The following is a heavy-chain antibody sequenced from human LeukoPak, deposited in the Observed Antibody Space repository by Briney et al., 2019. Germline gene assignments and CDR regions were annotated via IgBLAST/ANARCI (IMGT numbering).Heavy chain of an antibody. CDR1: GASISSTPSY. V-gene: IGHV4-39*01. CDR2: IYYTGTT. D-gene: IGHD6-13*01. Sequence: PSETLSLTCTVSGASISSTPSYWGWIRQPPGKGLEWIGSIYYTGTTYYSPSLKSRVTISIDTSNNRFSLRLTSVTAADTALYYCARRMPSSGYSYDFWGQGTLVTVSS. CDR3: ARRMPSSGYSYDF. J-gene: IGHJ4*02.